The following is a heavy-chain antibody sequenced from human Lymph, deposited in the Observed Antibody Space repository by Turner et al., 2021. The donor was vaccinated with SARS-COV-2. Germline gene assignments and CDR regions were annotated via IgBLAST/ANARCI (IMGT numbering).Heavy chain of an antibody. Sequence: QLQLQESGTGLVKPSETLSLNCTVPGGSISSSGYYWGWIRQPPGKGLEWIGTIYYSGCTYYNPSLKSRVTISVDTSKNQFSLKLSSVTSADTAVYSCARHAFGSWSYYPDDYWGQGTLVTVSS. CDR3: ARHAFGSWSYYPDDY. J-gene: IGHJ4*02. CDR1: GGSISSSGYY. CDR2: IYYSGCT. V-gene: IGHV4-39*01. D-gene: IGHD3-10*01.